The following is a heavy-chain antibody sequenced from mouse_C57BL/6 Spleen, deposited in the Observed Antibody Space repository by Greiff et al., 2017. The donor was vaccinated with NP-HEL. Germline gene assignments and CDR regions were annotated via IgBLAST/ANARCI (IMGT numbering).Heavy chain of an antibody. CDR1: GYTFTGYW. V-gene: IGHV1-9*01. D-gene: IGHD1-1*01. CDR3: ARRYGSSSWYFDV. Sequence: VQLHQSGAELMKPGASVKLSCKATGYTFTGYWIAWVKQRPGPGLEWIGEILPGSGSTNYHEKFKGKATFTADTSSNTAYMQLSSLTTEDSAIYYCARRYGSSSWYFDVWGTGTTVTVSS. CDR2: ILPGSGST. J-gene: IGHJ1*03.